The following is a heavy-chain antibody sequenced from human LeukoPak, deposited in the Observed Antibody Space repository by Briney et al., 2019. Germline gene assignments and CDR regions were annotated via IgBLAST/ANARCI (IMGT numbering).Heavy chain of an antibody. D-gene: IGHD3-10*01. Sequence: GGSLRLSCTGSGVTFEDYYLSWIRQAPGKGLEWISYVSSTGGDKFYADPVKGRFTISRDNSRNSVYMEMNDLVAEDTAFYYCARGENGSFDHLGQGTLVIVSS. CDR2: VSSTGGDK. J-gene: IGHJ4*02. CDR1: GVTFEDYY. V-gene: IGHV3-11*01. CDR3: ARGENGSFDH.